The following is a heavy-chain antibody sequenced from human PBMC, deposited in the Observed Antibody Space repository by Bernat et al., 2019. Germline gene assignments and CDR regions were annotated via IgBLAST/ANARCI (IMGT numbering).Heavy chain of an antibody. CDR1: GFTFSSYE. J-gene: IGHJ6*03. D-gene: IGHD3-16*02. V-gene: IGHV3-48*03. Sequence: EVQLVESGGGLVQPGGSLRLSCAASGFTFSSYEMNWVRQAPGKGLEWVSYISSSGSTIYYADSVKGRFTISRDNAKNSLYLQMNSLRAEDTAVYYCARGEDDYIWGSYHSYYYYYMDVWGKGTTVTVSS. CDR2: ISSSGSTI. CDR3: ARGEDDYIWGSYHSYYYYYMDV.